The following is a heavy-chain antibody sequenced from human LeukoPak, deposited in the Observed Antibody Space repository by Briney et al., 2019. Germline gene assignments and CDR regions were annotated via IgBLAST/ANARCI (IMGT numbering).Heavy chain of an antibody. V-gene: IGHV3-72*01. Sequence: GGSLRLSCAASGFTVSTNYMSWVRQAPGKGLEWVGRIKNKANGYTTHYAASVKGRFTVSRDVSKNSLSPQMNSLKTEDTAVYYCAREYYGTFDIWGQGTMVTVSS. J-gene: IGHJ3*02. CDR1: GFTVSTNY. CDR2: IKNKANGYTT. D-gene: IGHD4-17*01. CDR3: AREYYGTFDI.